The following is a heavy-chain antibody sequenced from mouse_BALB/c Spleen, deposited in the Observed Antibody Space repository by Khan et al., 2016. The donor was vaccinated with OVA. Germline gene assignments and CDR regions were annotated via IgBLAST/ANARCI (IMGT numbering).Heavy chain of an antibody. CDR3: TRGGPYYGKYGDWFAY. V-gene: IGHV1-4*01. J-gene: IGHJ3*01. Sequence: QVQLQQSGAELARPGASVRMSCKASGYTFTSYTMHWVKQRPGPRLEWIGHINPSNDYTNYNQKLQDKATLTADNSSSPAYMQLSSLTSEDSAVYYCTRGGPYYGKYGDWFAYRGLGTLVTVSA. CDR1: GYTFTSYT. D-gene: IGHD2-10*01. CDR2: INPSNDYT.